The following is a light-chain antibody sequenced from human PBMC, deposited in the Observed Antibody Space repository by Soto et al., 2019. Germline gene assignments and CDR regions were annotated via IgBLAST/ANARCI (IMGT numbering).Light chain of an antibody. CDR2: GAS. V-gene: IGKV3-15*01. Sequence: EIVLTQSPGTLSLSPGERATLSCRASQSVSANLAWYQHKVGQAPRLLMYGASTRATGIPARFSGSGSGTEFTLTISSLQSEDFAFYYCQQYNNWPPITFGQGTRLEIK. CDR1: QSVSAN. J-gene: IGKJ5*01. CDR3: QQYNNWPPIT.